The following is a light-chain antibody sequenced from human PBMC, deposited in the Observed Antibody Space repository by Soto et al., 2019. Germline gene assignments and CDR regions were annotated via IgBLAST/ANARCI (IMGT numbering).Light chain of an antibody. J-gene: IGLJ3*02. CDR1: SSDVGGYNY. V-gene: IGLV2-8*01. CDR3: SSYAGSNIGV. Sequence: QSVLTQPPSASGSPGQSVTISCTGTSSDVGGYNYVSWYQQHPRKAPKLMIYEVSKRPSGVPDRFSGSKSGNTASLTVSGLQAEDEADYYCSSYAGSNIGVFGGGTKLTVL. CDR2: EVS.